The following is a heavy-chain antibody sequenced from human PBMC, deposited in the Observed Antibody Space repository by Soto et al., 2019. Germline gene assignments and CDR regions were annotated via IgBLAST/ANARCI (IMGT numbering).Heavy chain of an antibody. CDR3: ARPGAAISGYDHI. CDR1: GGSISSSSYY. V-gene: IGHV4-39*01. Sequence: PSETLSLTCTVSGGSISSSSYYWGWIRQPPGKGLEWIGSIYYSGSTYYNPSLKSRVTISVDTSKNQFSLKLSSVTAADTAVYYCARPGAAISGYDHIWGQGAPVTVSS. CDR2: IYYSGST. D-gene: IGHD5-12*01. J-gene: IGHJ4*02.